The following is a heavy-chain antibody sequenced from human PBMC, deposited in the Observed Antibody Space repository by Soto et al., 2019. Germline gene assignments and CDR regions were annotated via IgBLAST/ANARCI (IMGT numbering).Heavy chain of an antibody. CDR2: ISSSNSYT. D-gene: IGHD3-9*01. CDR3: ARDADILTGSDAFYI. Sequence: QVQLVESGGGLVKPGGSLRLSCAASGFTFSDYYMSWIRQAPGKGLEWVSYISSSNSYTNYADSVKGRFTISRDNAKNSLYLQMNSLRAEDTAVYYCARDADILTGSDAFYIWGQWTMVTVSS. J-gene: IGHJ3*02. CDR1: GFTFSDYY. V-gene: IGHV3-11*05.